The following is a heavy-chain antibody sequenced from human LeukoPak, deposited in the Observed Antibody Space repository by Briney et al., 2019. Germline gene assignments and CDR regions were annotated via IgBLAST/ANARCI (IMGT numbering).Heavy chain of an antibody. V-gene: IGHV3-13*01. Sequence: GGALRLSCAGSGFTFSSFDMHWVRQPTGQGLEGVSTIGTASDTYYPGSVVGRFTLSRDNAKHPLYLQMNSLTSGDTAVYYCARGPPRGKYYYMDVWGKGTTVTVSS. J-gene: IGHJ6*03. CDR1: GFTFSSFD. CDR2: IGTASDT. D-gene: IGHD1-1*01. CDR3: ARGPPRGKYYYMDV.